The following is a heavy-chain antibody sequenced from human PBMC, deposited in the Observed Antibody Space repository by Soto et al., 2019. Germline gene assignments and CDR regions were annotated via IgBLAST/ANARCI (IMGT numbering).Heavy chain of an antibody. CDR3: ARGGDSGRPGNY. CDR2: ISYDGSNK. CDR1: GFTFSSYA. V-gene: IGHV3-30-3*01. J-gene: IGHJ4*02. D-gene: IGHD1-26*01. Sequence: GSLRLACAASGFTFSSYAMHWVRQAPGKGLEWVAVISYDGSNKYYADSVKGRFTISRDNSKNTLYLQMNSLRAEDTAVYYCARGGDSGRPGNYWGQGTLVTVYS.